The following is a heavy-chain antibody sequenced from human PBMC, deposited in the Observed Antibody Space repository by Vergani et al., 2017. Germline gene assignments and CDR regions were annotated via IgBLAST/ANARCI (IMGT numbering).Heavy chain of an antibody. CDR1: GGSITSGSFY. J-gene: IGHJ5*02. CDR2: IHSSGTT. D-gene: IGHD3-10*01. Sequence: QVQLHESGPGLVKPSQTLSLTCTVSGGSITSGSFYWSWIRQPAGKGLEWIGRIHSSGTTNYNPSLKSRVTLSVDKSKNQLSLRLTSVTAEDTAVYYCARDSWTSELRGVYWFDTWGQGTLVSVSS. V-gene: IGHV4-61*02. CDR3: ARDSWTSELRGVYWFDT.